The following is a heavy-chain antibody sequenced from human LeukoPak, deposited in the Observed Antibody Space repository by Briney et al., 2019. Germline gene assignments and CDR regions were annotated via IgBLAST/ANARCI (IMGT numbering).Heavy chain of an antibody. D-gene: IGHD3-22*01. CDR3: ARDPNSSGYEFDY. J-gene: IGHJ4*02. V-gene: IGHV3-33*01. CDR2: IWYDGSNK. Sequence: GRSLRLSCAASGFTFSSYGMHWVRQAPGKGLEWVAVIWYDGSNKYYADSVKGRFTISRDNSKNTLYLQMNSLRAEDTAVYYCARDPNSSGYEFDYWGQGTLVTVSS. CDR1: GFTFSSYG.